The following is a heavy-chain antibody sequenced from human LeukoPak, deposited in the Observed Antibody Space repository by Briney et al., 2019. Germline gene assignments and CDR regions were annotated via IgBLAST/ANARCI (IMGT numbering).Heavy chain of an antibody. D-gene: IGHD1-1*01. CDR3: ARVAKERVGGVYYFDY. Sequence: PGGSLRLSCAASGFTFSDYDMHWVRQATGKGLEWVSAIGTAGDTYYTGSVKGRFTISRENAKNSLYLQMNSLRAGDTAAYYCARVAKERVGGVYYFDYWGQGTLVTVSS. J-gene: IGHJ4*02. V-gene: IGHV3-13*01. CDR2: IGTAGDT. CDR1: GFTFSDYD.